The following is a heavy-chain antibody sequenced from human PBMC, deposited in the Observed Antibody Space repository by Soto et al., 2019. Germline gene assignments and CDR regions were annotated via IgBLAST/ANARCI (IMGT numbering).Heavy chain of an antibody. D-gene: IGHD3-10*01. J-gene: IGHJ4*02. V-gene: IGHV1-46*01. CDR2: INPSGGST. CDR3: ARVYGKTRGRYGSGSYYFDY. CDR1: GYTFTSYY. Sequence: QVQLVQSGAEVKKPGASVKVSCKASGYTFTSYYMHWVRQAPGQGLEWMAIINPSGGSTSYAQKFQGRVTMTRDTSTSTVYMELSSLRSEDTAVYYCARVYGKTRGRYGSGSYYFDYWGQGTLVTVSS.